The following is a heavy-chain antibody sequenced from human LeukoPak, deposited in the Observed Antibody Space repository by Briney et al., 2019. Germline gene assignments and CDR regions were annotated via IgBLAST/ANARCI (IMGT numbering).Heavy chain of an antibody. V-gene: IGHV4-39*07. D-gene: IGHD6-13*01. CDR1: GGSISSSSYY. CDR2: IYCSGST. J-gene: IGHJ6*03. Sequence: SETLSLTCTVSGGSISSSSYYWGWIRQPPGKGLEWIGSIYCSGSTYYNPSLKSRVTISVDTSKNQFSLKLSSVTAADTAVYYCRGGMQQPKNYYYYYMDVWGKGTTVTVSS. CDR3: RGGMQQPKNYYYYYMDV.